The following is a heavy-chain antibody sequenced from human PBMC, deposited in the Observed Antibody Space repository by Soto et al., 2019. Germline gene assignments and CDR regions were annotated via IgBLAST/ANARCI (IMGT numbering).Heavy chain of an antibody. Sequence: SGTLSLTCAVSGGSISSGGYSWSWIRQPPGKGLEWIGYIYYSGSTYYNPSLKSRVIISIDTSKNQFSLRLSSVTAADTAVYYCASTSYFDNSGSAYWGQGTLVTVSS. V-gene: IGHV4-30-2*05. J-gene: IGHJ4*02. D-gene: IGHD3-22*01. CDR2: IYYSGST. CDR3: ASTSYFDNSGSAY. CDR1: GGSISSGGYS.